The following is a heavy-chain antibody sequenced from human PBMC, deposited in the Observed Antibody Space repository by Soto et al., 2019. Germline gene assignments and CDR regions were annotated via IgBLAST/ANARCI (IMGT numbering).Heavy chain of an antibody. CDR2: ISAYNGTA. CDR3: ARARPDSSGWYDY. D-gene: IGHD6-19*01. CDR1: GYTFTSYG. J-gene: IGHJ4*02. Sequence: ASVKVSCAASGYTFTSYGISWVRQAPGQGLEWMGWISAYNGTANYAQKFQGRVTITADESTSTAYMELSSLRSEDTAVYYCARARPDSSGWYDYWGQGTLVTVSS. V-gene: IGHV1-18*01.